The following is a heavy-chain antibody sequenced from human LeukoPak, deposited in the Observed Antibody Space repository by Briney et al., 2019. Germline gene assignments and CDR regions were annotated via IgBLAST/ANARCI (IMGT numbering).Heavy chain of an antibody. V-gene: IGHV3-23*01. CDR3: ARDALQLTGNYVTRWWFDP. CDR2: ISGSGDST. Sequence: PGGSLRLSCAASGFIFSSFAMNWVRQAPGKGLEWVSIISGSGDSTYYTDSVKGRFTISRDNAKNSLYLQMNSLSAEDTAFYYCARDALQLTGNYVTRWWFDPWGQGTLVTVSS. CDR1: GFIFSSFA. D-gene: IGHD3-9*01. J-gene: IGHJ5*02.